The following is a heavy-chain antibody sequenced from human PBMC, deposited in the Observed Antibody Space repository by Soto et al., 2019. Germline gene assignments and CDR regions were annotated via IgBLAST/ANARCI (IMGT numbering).Heavy chain of an antibody. CDR2: INPSGGST. D-gene: IGHD2-8*02. V-gene: IGHV1-46*01. Sequence: QVPLVPSGAEVKKPGASVKISCKSSGYTFTSYYMHWVTQAPGQGLEWMGMINPSGGSTNYAQRFQGRVTMTRETSTSTVYLDLSDLRSEDTAVSYCARGFCTATTCLVGDFWGQGTLVTVSS. CDR3: ARGFCTATTCLVGDF. CDR1: GYTFTSYY. J-gene: IGHJ4*02.